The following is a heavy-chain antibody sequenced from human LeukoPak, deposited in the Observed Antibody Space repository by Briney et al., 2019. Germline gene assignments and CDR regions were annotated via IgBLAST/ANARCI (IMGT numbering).Heavy chain of an antibody. Sequence: GGSLRLSCAASGFTFTNYAMSWVRQAPGKGLEWVSAITGSFNSAYYADSVKGRFTISRDNSKNTLYLLMNSLRAEDTALYYCAKDSQLWFLDRYYFDYWGQGTLVTVSS. CDR1: GFTFTNYA. V-gene: IGHV3-23*01. CDR3: AKDSQLWFLDRYYFDY. J-gene: IGHJ4*02. CDR2: ITGSFNSA. D-gene: IGHD5-18*01.